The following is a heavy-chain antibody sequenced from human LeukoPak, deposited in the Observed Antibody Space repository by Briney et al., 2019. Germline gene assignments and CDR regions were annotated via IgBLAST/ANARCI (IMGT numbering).Heavy chain of an antibody. Sequence: GESLKISCKGSGYSFTSYWISWVRQMPGKGLEWMGRIDPSDSYTNYSPPFQGHVTISADKSISTAYLQWSSLKASDTAMYYCARQVYNWNDGETGAFDIWGQGTMVTVSS. D-gene: IGHD1-1*01. V-gene: IGHV5-10-1*01. CDR3: ARQVYNWNDGETGAFDI. CDR2: IDPSDSYT. J-gene: IGHJ3*02. CDR1: GYSFTSYW.